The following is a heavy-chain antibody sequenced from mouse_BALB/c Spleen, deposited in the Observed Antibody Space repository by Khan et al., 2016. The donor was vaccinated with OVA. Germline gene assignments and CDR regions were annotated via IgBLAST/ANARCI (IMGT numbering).Heavy chain of an antibody. J-gene: IGHJ2*01. V-gene: IGHV5-17*02. CDR3: ATSDFYGYDFDY. CDR2: ISGDSNTI. CDR1: GFTFNNYG. Sequence: EVELVESGGGLVQPGGSRKLSCAASGFTFNNYGMHWVRQAPEKGLEWVAYISGDSNTIYYIDSVKGRFTISRDNPKNTLFLQMTSLMSEDTAMDYCATSDFYGYDFDYWGPGTTLTVS. D-gene: IGHD1-2*01.